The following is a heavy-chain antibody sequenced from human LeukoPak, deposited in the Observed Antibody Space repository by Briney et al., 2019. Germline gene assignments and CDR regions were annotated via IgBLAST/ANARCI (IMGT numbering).Heavy chain of an antibody. Sequence: GASVKVSCKASGYTFTGSFIQWVRQAPGQGLEWMGWINPNSGGTNYAQKFQGRVTLTRDTSISTAYMELRSLRSDDTAVYYCARDDLEGTTVTTYYYYYGMDVWGQGTTVTVSS. D-gene: IGHD4-17*01. V-gene: IGHV1-2*02. CDR1: GYTFTGSF. CDR3: ARDDLEGTTVTTYYYYYGMDV. CDR2: INPNSGGT. J-gene: IGHJ6*02.